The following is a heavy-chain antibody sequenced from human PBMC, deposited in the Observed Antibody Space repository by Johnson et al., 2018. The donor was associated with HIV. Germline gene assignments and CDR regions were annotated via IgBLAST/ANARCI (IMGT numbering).Heavy chain of an antibody. CDR3: TTDYHAVFGGFDI. V-gene: IGHV3-74*01. CDR1: GFTFSGFW. J-gene: IGHJ3*02. Sequence: VQLVESGGGLVQPGGSLRLSCADSGFTFSGFWMHWVRQAPGKGLVWVSRINSDGSSTSYADSVKGRFTISRDNAKNSLYLQMSSLKTDDTAVYYCTTDYHAVFGGFDIWGQGTMVTVSS. D-gene: IGHD4-23*01. CDR2: INSDGSST.